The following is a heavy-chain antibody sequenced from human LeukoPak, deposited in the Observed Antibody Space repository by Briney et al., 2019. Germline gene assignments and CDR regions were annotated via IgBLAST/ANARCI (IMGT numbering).Heavy chain of an antibody. Sequence: GGSLRLSCAASGFTFSSYNINWVRQAPGKGLEWVSYISSSSSNIHYADSVKGRFTISRDNSKNTLHLQMNSLRAEDTAVYYCASSLLGGIQPRFGYFDYWGQRTLVTVSS. CDR3: ASSLLGGIQPRFGYFDY. J-gene: IGHJ4*02. CDR2: ISSSSSNI. D-gene: IGHD5-18*01. V-gene: IGHV3-48*01. CDR1: GFTFSSYN.